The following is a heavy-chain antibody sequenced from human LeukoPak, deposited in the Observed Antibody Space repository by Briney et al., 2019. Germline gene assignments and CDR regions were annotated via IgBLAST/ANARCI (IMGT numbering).Heavy chain of an antibody. CDR2: IYYSGAA. Sequence: PSGTLSLTCTVSGGSIGNDGYYWKWLRQHPGRGLEWIAFIYYSGAASYNPSLKSRVTISVDTSTNQFSLKLTSVTAADTAVYFCARGRYYGFSGDSWGQGTLVTVSS. J-gene: IGHJ4*02. D-gene: IGHD3-10*01. CDR3: ARGRYYGFSGDS. CDR1: GGSIGNDGYY. V-gene: IGHV4-31*03.